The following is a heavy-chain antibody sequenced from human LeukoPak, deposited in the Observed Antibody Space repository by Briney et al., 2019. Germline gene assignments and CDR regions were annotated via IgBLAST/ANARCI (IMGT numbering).Heavy chain of an antibody. Sequence: GGSLRLSCAVSGFTVSSNYMSWVRQAPGKGLEWVSAIYGGGSTYYADSVKGRFTISRDNSKNTLYLQMNSLRAEDTAVYYCARSDGIAAAGPFDYWGQGTLVTVS. CDR3: ARSDGIAAAGPFDY. CDR1: GFTVSSNY. CDR2: IYGGGST. J-gene: IGHJ4*02. D-gene: IGHD6-13*01. V-gene: IGHV3-53*01.